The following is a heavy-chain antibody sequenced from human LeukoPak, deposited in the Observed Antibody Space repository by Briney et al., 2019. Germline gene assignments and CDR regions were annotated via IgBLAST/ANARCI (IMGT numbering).Heavy chain of an antibody. CDR3: AKAVRFLDWSIDY. V-gene: IGHV3-23*01. D-gene: IGHD3-3*01. J-gene: IGHJ4*02. Sequence: GGSLRLSCAVSGFTFSSYAMSWVRQAPGKGLEWVSAISRSGGSRHYADSVKGRFTISRDNSKNTLFLQVNSLRAEDTAVYYCAKAVRFLDWSIDYWGQGTLVTVSS. CDR2: ISRSGGSR. CDR1: GFTFSSYA.